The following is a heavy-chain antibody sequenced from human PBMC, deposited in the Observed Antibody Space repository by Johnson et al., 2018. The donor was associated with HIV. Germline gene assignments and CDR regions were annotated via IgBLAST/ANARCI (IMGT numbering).Heavy chain of an antibody. V-gene: IGHV3-30*01. CDR1: GFTFSDYS. CDR2: ISNDGSNT. J-gene: IGHJ3*02. CDR3: ASKAAGTMHAFDI. Sequence: QVQLVESGGNVVQPGRSQRLSCAASGFTFSDYSMHWVRQAPGKGLEWVAIISNDGSNTYFADSVKGRFTISRDNSKNTLFLQMNSLRPEDTAVYYCASKAAGTMHAFDIWGQGTMVTVSS. D-gene: IGHD6-13*01.